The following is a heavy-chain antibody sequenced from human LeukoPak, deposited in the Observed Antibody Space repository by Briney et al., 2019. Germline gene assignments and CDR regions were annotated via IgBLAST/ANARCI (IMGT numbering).Heavy chain of an antibody. J-gene: IGHJ4*02. CDR3: ARDTDQYCGRDCYVDY. CDR1: GFTFSDYY. D-gene: IGHD2-21*02. CDR2: IKQDGSEK. V-gene: IGHV3-7*01. Sequence: GGSLRLSCAASGFTFSDYYMSWIRQAPGKGLEWVANIKQDGSEKYYVDSVKGRFTISRDNAKNSLYLQMNSLRAEDTAVYYCARDTDQYCGRDCYVDYWGQGTLVTVSS.